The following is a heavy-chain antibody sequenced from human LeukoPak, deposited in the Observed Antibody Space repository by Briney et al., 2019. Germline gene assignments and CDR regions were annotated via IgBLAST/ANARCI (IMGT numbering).Heavy chain of an antibody. V-gene: IGHV3-9*03. J-gene: IGHJ5*02. CDR3: AKGPGAYYYGSGRFDP. Sequence: GRSLRLSCAASGFTFDDYAMRWVRQAPGKGLEWVSGISWNSGSIGYADSVKGRFTISRDNAKNSLYLQMNSLRAEDMALYYCAKGPGAYYYGSGRFDPWGQGTLVTVSS. D-gene: IGHD3-10*01. CDR1: GFTFDDYA. CDR2: ISWNSGSI.